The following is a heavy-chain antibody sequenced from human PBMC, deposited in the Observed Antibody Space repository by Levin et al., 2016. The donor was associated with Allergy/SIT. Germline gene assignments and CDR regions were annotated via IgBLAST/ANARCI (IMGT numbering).Heavy chain of an antibody. V-gene: IGHV1-46*03. CDR3: ARERYCGSTTCLDYYYSGMDV. Sequence: WVRQAPGQGLEWMGIINPSGGSTSYAQKFQGRVTVTRDTSTSTVSMELSSLRSEDTAVYYCARERYCGSTTCLDYYYSGMDVWGQGTTVTVSS. D-gene: IGHD2-2*01. CDR2: INPSGGST. J-gene: IGHJ6*02.